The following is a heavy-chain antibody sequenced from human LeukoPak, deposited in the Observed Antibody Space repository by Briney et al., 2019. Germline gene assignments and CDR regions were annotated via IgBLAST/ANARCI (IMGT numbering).Heavy chain of an antibody. CDR2: IYPGDSDT. J-gene: IGHJ5*02. Sequence: GESLKISCKGSGYSFTSYWIGWVRQMPGKGLEWMGIIYPGDSDTRYSPSFQGQVTISADKSISTDYLQWSSLKASDTAMYYCARQVDIVATIKWFDPWGQGTLVTVSS. CDR3: ARQVDIVATIKWFDP. D-gene: IGHD5-12*01. V-gene: IGHV5-51*01. CDR1: GYSFTSYW.